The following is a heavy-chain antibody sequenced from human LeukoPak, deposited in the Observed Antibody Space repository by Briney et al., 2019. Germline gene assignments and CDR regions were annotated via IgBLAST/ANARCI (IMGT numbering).Heavy chain of an antibody. V-gene: IGHV3-23*01. CDR1: GFTFSTYA. J-gene: IGHJ4*02. CDR2: ITGSGGST. CDR3: AKDLDAPFSSGSH. Sequence: GGSLRLSCAASGFTFSTYAMSWVRQGPGKGLAWVSAITGSGGSTYYADSVMGRFTISRDNSKNTLYLQMNSLRAEDTAVYYCAKDLDAPFSSGSHWGQGTLVTVSS. D-gene: IGHD6-19*01.